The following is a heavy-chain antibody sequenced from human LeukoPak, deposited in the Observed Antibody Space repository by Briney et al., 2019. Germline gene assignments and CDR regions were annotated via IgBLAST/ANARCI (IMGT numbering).Heavy chain of an antibody. CDR3: AAIPVFGVVLHQEPV. CDR1: GATFIDYA. CDR2: FIPVLGTA. D-gene: IGHD3-3*01. J-gene: IGHJ6*04. Sequence: SVKVSCKASGATFIDYALNWVRQAPGQGLEWMGVFIPVLGTANSTQKFHDRLTITADISTNTAYMELSSLRSEDTAVYFCAAIPVFGVVLHQEPVWGKGTTVTVSS. V-gene: IGHV1-69*10.